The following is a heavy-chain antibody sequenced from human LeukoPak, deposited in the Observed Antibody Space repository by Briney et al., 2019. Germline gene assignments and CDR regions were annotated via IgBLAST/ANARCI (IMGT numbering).Heavy chain of an antibody. Sequence: SETLSLTCAVSGYSISRGYYWGWIRQPPGKGLEWIASIYQSGTTYYNPSLKSRVTISIDTSTNQISLELSSVTAADTAVYYCARTGRYCSGGSCYSDFDYWGQGTLVTVSS. CDR1: GYSISRGYY. J-gene: IGHJ4*02. D-gene: IGHD2-15*01. V-gene: IGHV4-38-2*01. CDR3: ARTGRYCSGGSCYSDFDY. CDR2: IYQSGTT.